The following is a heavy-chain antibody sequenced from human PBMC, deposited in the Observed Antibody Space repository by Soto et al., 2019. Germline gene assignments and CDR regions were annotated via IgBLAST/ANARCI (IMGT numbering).Heavy chain of an antibody. V-gene: IGHV3-48*03. CDR2: ISSSGSTI. J-gene: IGHJ6*02. D-gene: IGHD3-10*01. CDR1: GFTFSSYE. Sequence: GGSLRLSCAASGFTFSSYEMNWVRQAPGKGLEWVSYISSSGSTIYYADSVKGRFTISRDNAKNSLYLQMNSLRAEDTAVYYCARAHFMVRGIDGMDVWGQGTTVTVSS. CDR3: ARAHFMVRGIDGMDV.